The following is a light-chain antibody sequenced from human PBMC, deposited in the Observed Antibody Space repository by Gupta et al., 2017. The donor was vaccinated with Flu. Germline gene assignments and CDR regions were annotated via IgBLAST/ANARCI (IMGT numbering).Light chain of an antibody. CDR1: QGISNY. J-gene: IGKJ3*01. V-gene: IGKV1-27*01. CDR2: AAS. Sequence: GDRVTITCRASQGISNYLAWYQQKPGRVPKLLIYAASTLESGDPSRFSGSGSGTDFTLTISSLQPEDVATYYCQKYNSALLTFGPGTKVDIK. CDR3: QKYNSALLT.